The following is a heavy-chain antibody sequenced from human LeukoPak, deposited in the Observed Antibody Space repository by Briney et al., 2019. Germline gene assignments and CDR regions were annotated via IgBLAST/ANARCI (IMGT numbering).Heavy chain of an antibody. Sequence: TGGSLRLSCAASGFTFSSYSTNWVRQAPGKGLEWISYISSSSTSTYYADSVKGRFTISRDNAKNSLYLQMNSLRVEDTALYYCVRAASGALSSFDYWGQGTLVTVSS. CDR2: ISSSSTST. V-gene: IGHV3-48*01. CDR3: VRAASGALSSFDY. J-gene: IGHJ4*02. CDR1: GFTFSSYS. D-gene: IGHD2/OR15-2a*01.